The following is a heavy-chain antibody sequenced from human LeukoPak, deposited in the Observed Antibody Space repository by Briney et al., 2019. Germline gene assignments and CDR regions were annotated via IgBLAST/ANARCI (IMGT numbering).Heavy chain of an antibody. J-gene: IGHJ4*02. V-gene: IGHV4-61*02. CDR3: ASGPFYDYVWGSYRDYFDY. CDR1: GGSSSSGSYY. Sequence: SETLSLXCTVSGGSSSSGSYYWSWIRQPAGKGLEWIGRIYTSGITNYNPSLKSRVTISVDTSKNQFSLKLSSVTAADTAVYYCASGPFYDYVWGSYRDYFDYWGQGTLVTVSS. D-gene: IGHD3-16*02. CDR2: IYTSGIT.